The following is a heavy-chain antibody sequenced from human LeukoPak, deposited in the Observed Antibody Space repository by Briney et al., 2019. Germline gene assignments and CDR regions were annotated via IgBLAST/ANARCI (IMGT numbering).Heavy chain of an antibody. Sequence: SETLSLTCTVSGGSISSYYWSWIRQPAGKGLEWIGRIYTSGSTNYNPSLKSRVTMSVDTSKNQFSLKLSSVTAADTAVYHCARDSFSSGWSAFDIWGQGTMVTVSS. J-gene: IGHJ3*02. CDR3: ARDSFSSGWSAFDI. CDR2: IYTSGST. V-gene: IGHV4-4*07. D-gene: IGHD6-19*01. CDR1: GGSISSYY.